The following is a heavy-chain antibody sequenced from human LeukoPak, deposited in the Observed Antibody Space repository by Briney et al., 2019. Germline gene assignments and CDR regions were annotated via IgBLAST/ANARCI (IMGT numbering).Heavy chain of an antibody. J-gene: IGHJ4*02. CDR2: IYASGST. CDR3: ARTSARGAQFNY. CDR1: GGSISNYY. D-gene: IGHD3-10*01. Sequence: SETLSLTCTVSGGSISNYYWSWIRQPAGMGLEWIGRIYASGSTNYNPSLKSRVTMSVDTSNNQFSLNLSSVTAADTAVYYCARTSARGAQFNYWGQGTLVTVSS. V-gene: IGHV4-4*07.